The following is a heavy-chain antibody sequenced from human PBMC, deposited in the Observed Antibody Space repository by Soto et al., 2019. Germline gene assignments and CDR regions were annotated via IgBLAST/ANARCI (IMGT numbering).Heavy chain of an antibody. J-gene: IGHJ4*02. Sequence: GASVKVSCKASGGTFSSYTISWVRQAPGQGLEWMGRIIPILGIANYAQKFQGRVTITADKSTSTAYMELSSLRSEDTAVYYCAREATGLGYCSSTSCYDDYWGQGTLVTVSS. CDR2: IIPILGIA. D-gene: IGHD2-2*01. CDR3: AREATGLGYCSSTSCYDDY. V-gene: IGHV1-69*04. CDR1: GGTFSSYT.